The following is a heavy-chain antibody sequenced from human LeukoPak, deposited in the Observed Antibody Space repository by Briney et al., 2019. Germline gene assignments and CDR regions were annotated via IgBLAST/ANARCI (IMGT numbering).Heavy chain of an antibody. CDR3: ARARHSSGWYDY. CDR1: GGSISSYY. D-gene: IGHD6-19*01. CDR2: IYYSGST. V-gene: IGHV4-59*01. Sequence: LETLSLTCTVSGGSISSYYWSWIRQPPGKGLEWIGYIYYSGSTNYNPSLKSRVTISVDTSKNQFSLKLSSVTAADTAVYYCARARHSSGWYDYWGQGTLVTVSS. J-gene: IGHJ4*02.